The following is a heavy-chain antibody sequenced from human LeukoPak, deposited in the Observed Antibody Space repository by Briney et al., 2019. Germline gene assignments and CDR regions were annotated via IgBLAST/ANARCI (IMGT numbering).Heavy chain of an antibody. CDR3: ARQASYSSSPLDY. Sequence: SETLFLTCTVSGGSISSYYWSWIRQPPGKGLEWIGYIYYSGSTNYNPSLKSRVTISVDTSKNQFSLKLSSVTAADTAVYYCARQASYSSSPLDYWGQGTLVTVSS. V-gene: IGHV4-59*08. CDR1: GGSISSYY. CDR2: IYYSGST. D-gene: IGHD6-13*01. J-gene: IGHJ4*02.